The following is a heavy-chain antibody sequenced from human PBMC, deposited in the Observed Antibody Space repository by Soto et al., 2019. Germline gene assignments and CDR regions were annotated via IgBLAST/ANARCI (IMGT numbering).Heavy chain of an antibody. Sequence: EVQLLGSGGGLVQPGGSLRLSCVASGFTFSTYWMNWVRQAPGMGLEWVANINPDGSVGTYVDSVKGRFTPSRDNAKNSQYLQLNSLRADDTAVYFCAGWGGHDYNYWGQGILVTVSS. CDR2: INPDGSVG. J-gene: IGHJ4*02. V-gene: IGHV3-7*03. CDR1: GFTFSTYW. D-gene: IGHD3-16*01. CDR3: AGWGGHDYNY.